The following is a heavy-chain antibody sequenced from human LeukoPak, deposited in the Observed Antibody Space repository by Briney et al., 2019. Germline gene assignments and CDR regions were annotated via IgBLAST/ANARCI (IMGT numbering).Heavy chain of an antibody. Sequence: PGGSLRLSCAASGFTFSSYAMSWVRQAPGKGLERVSAISGSGGSTYYADSVKGRFTTSRDNSKNTLYLQMNSLRAEDTAVYYCAKDLPRAAAGTKTWYYYHYGMDVWGQGTTVTVSS. V-gene: IGHV3-23*01. CDR2: ISGSGGST. J-gene: IGHJ6*02. CDR3: AKDLPRAAAGTKTWYYYHYGMDV. D-gene: IGHD6-13*01. CDR1: GFTFSSYA.